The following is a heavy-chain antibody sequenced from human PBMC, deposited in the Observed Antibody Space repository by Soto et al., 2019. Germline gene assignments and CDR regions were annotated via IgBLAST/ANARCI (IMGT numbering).Heavy chain of an antibody. D-gene: IGHD2-8*01. J-gene: IGHJ6*02. CDR2: INPKSGGT. Sequence: SVKVSCKASGYSFTDYHIHWVRQAPGQGLEWLGRINPKSGGTSTAQKFQGWVTMTTDTSISTASMELTRLTSDDTAIYYCARGDSTDCSNAVCSFVYYQDLDGWG. CDR3: ARGDSTDCSNAVCSFVYYQDLDG. V-gene: IGHV1-2*04. CDR1: GYSFTDYH.